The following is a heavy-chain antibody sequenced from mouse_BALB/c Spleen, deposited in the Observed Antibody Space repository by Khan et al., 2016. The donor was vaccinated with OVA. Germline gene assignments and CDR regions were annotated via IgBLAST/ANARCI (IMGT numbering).Heavy chain of an antibody. Sequence: VQLKQSGAELVKPAASLKLSCTASGYTIKDIYIHWVKQRPEKGLERIRRTDPANGNTKYDPKFQGKATITADTSSNTAYLQLSSLTSEDTAVYYGRISTINAWGQGTTLTVSS. J-gene: IGHJ2*01. CDR3: RISTINA. CDR1: GYTIKDIY. V-gene: IGHV14-3*02. CDR2: TDPANGNT.